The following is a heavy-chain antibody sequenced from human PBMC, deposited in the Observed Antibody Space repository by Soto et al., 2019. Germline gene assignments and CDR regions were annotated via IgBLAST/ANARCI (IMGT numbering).Heavy chain of an antibody. Sequence: SETLSLTCTVSGDSIYSSTYYWGWIRQPPGKGLEWIGNIFESGSTYYNPSLKSRVTISIDTSKNQFSLELSSVTAADTAVYYCARLGGSYYDNSAGAYFDYWGQGNLVTVSS. CDR2: IFESGST. CDR3: ARLGGSYYDNSAGAYFDY. J-gene: IGHJ4*02. D-gene: IGHD3-22*01. CDR1: GDSIYSSTYY. V-gene: IGHV4-39*01.